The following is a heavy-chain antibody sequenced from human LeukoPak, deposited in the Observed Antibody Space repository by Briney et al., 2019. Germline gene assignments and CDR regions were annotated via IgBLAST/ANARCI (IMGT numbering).Heavy chain of an antibody. CDR1: GYSISSGYY. J-gene: IGHJ4*02. CDR3: ARGHVFLDY. CDR2: IYYSGST. D-gene: IGHD2-21*01. V-gene: IGHV4-61*01. Sequence: PSETLSLTCSVSGYSISSGYYWGWIRQPPGKGLEWIGYIYYSGSTNYNPSLKSRVTISVDTSKNQFSLKLSSVTAADTAVYYCARGHVFLDYWGQGTLVTVSS.